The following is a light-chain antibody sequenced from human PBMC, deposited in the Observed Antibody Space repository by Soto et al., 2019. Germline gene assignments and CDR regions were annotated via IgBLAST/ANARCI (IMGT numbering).Light chain of an antibody. V-gene: IGLV2-11*01. J-gene: IGLJ2*01. Sequence: QSVLTQPRSVSGSPGQSVTISCTGTSSDIGGYNYVSWYQQHPGKAPKVMIYDVSKRPSGVPDRFSGSKSGNTASLTISGLQADDEADYYCCSYAGSYTLVFGGGTKLTV. CDR2: DVS. CDR3: CSYAGSYTLV. CDR1: SSDIGGYNY.